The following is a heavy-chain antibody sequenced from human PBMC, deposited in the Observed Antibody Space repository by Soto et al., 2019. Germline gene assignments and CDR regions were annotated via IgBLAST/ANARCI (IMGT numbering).Heavy chain of an antibody. CDR1: GGSIRDYF. Sequence: SETLSLTCTVSGGSIRDYFWTWIRQPPGEGLEWIGYIYYSGRTNYNHSLKSRVSISVDTSKNHFSLQLRSVAAADTAAYYCARVGGADFGDSGGVDYWGQGTLVTVSS. CDR3: ARVGGADFGDSGGVDY. V-gene: IGHV4-59*01. D-gene: IGHD4-17*01. CDR2: IYYSGRT. J-gene: IGHJ4*02.